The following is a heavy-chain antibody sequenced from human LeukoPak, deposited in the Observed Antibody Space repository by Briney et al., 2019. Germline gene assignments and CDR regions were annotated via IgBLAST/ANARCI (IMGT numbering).Heavy chain of an antibody. D-gene: IGHD5-18*01. J-gene: IGHJ4*02. CDR3: ARGREDTAWSPPDY. CDR2: ISYDGSNK. Sequence: GRSLRLSCAASGFTFSSYAMHWVRQAPGKGLEWVAVISYDGSNKYYADSVKGRFTISRDNSKNTLYQQMNSLRAEDTAVYYCARGREDTAWSPPDYWGQGTLVTVSS. CDR1: GFTFSSYA. V-gene: IGHV3-30-3*01.